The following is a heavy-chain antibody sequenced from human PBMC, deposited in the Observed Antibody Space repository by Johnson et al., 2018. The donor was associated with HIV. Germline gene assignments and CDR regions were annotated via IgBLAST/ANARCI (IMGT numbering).Heavy chain of an antibody. V-gene: IGHV3-15*01. CDR2: IKSKPDGGTI. Sequence: EQLVESGGGLVKSGGSLRLSCAASGFTFSDAWMSWVRQVPGKGLEWVGRIKSKPDGGTIAYAAPVKYRISISQDDSKHTLYLQMNSLRAKDTAVYYCAKVSQQQLGAFDIWGQGTMVTVSS. CDR1: GFTFSDAW. D-gene: IGHD6-6*01. J-gene: IGHJ3*02. CDR3: AKVSQQQLGAFDI.